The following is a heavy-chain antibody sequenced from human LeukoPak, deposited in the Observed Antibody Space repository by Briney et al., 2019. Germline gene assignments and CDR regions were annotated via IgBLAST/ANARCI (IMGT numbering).Heavy chain of an antibody. CDR3: ARESRVYSITMIVVASRVFDY. CDR2: ISAYNGNT. CDR1: GYTFTSYG. Sequence: GASVKVSCKASGYTFTSYGISWVRQAPGQGLEWMGWISAYNGNTNYAQKLQGRVTMTTDTSTSTAYMELRSLRSDDTAVYYCARESRVYSITMIVVASRVFDYWGQGTLVTVSS. V-gene: IGHV1-18*01. J-gene: IGHJ4*02. D-gene: IGHD3-22*01.